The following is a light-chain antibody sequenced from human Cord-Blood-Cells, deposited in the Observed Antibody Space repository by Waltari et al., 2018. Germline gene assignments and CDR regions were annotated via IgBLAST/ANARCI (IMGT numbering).Light chain of an antibody. CDR2: WAS. CDR1: RSVLYSSNDKNY. V-gene: IGKV4-1*01. J-gene: IGKJ3*01. CDR3: QQYYSTPFT. Sequence: DIVMPQSPGSLALSRCERSTINCKSSRSVLYSSNDKNYLAWYQQKPGQPPKQLIYWASTRESGVPDRFSGSGSGTEFTLTISSLQAEDVAVYYCQQYYSTPFTFGPGTKVDIK.